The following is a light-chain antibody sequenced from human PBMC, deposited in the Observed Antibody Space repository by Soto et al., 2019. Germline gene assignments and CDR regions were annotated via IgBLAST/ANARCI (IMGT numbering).Light chain of an antibody. Sequence: QSVLTQPASVSGSPGQSITISCTGTSSDVGGYNYVSWYQQHPGKAPKLMIYDVSNRPSGVSNRFSGSKSGNPASLSISGLKAEDEAVYYGSSYTSSTTLELGGGPKVTF. CDR2: DVS. V-gene: IGLV2-14*03. CDR3: SSYTSSTTLE. J-gene: IGLJ2*01. CDR1: SSDVGGYNY.